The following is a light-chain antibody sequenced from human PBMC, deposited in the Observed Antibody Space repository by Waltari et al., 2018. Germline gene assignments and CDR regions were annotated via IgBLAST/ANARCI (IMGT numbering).Light chain of an antibody. J-gene: IGKJ1*01. CDR2: AAS. Sequence: DIQMTHSPSSLSASVGDSVTITCRESQSISSYLNWYQQKPGKAPKLLIYAASSLQSGVPSRFSGSGSGTDFTLTISSLQPEDFATYYCQQSYSTLGTFGQGTKVEIK. V-gene: IGKV1-39*01. CDR1: QSISSY. CDR3: QQSYSTLGT.